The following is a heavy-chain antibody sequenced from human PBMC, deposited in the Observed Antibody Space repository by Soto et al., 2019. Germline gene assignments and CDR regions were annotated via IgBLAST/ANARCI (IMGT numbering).Heavy chain of an antibody. CDR2: IYNSGST. D-gene: IGHD5-18*01. V-gene: IGHV4-59*12. Sequence: SETLSLTCTVSGGSISSYYWSWIRQPPGKGLEWIGYIYNSGSTNYNPSIKSRVTISVDTSKNQFSLKMSSVTAADTAVYYCARDHPHSYGVYYFDYWGQGTPVTVSS. CDR3: ARDHPHSYGVYYFDY. CDR1: GGSISSYY. J-gene: IGHJ4*02.